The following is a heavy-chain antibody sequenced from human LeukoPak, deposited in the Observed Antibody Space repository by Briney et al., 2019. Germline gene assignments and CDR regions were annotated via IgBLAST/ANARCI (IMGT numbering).Heavy chain of an antibody. D-gene: IGHD3-22*01. J-gene: IGHJ4*02. CDR2: INSDGSEG. CDR3: ARQVYYYDSNGYEHFDY. CDR1: GFTFSGFW. Sequence: GGSLRLSCAVSGFTFSGFWMSWSRQAPGKGLEWVASINSDGSEGYYADVVKGRFTISRDNAKNSLYLQINSLRAEDTAVYYCARQVYYYDSNGYEHFDYWGQGTLVTVSS. V-gene: IGHV3-7*01.